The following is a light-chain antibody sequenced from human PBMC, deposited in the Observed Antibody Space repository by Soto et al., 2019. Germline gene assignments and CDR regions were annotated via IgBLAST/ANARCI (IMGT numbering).Light chain of an antibody. V-gene: IGKV3-20*01. CDR1: QSVSSSY. Sequence: EIVLTQSPGTLSLSPGERATLSCRASQSVSSSYLAWYQQKPAQAPRLLIYGASSRATGIPDRFSGSGSGTDFTLTISRLEPEDFAVYYCQPYGSSPPYTFGQGTKLEIK. CDR2: GAS. CDR3: QPYGSSPPYT. J-gene: IGKJ2*01.